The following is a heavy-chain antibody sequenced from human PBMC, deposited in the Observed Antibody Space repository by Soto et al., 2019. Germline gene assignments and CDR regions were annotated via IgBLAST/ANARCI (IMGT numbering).Heavy chain of an antibody. V-gene: IGHV4-4*02. Sequence: QVQLQESGPGLVKPSGTLSLTCVVSGGSISSDIWWSWVRQPPGKGLEWIGEIYYTGSANYNLSLRSRVTMSVDKSNNQFSLKLSSVTAADTAVYYCARSGKIIAARGFDYWGQGTLVTVSS. D-gene: IGHD6-6*01. J-gene: IGHJ4*02. CDR3: ARSGKIIAARGFDY. CDR2: IYYTGSA. CDR1: GGSISSDIW.